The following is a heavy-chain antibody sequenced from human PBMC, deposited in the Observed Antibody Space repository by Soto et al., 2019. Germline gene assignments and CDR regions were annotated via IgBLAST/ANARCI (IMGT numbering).Heavy chain of an antibody. J-gene: IGHJ4*02. Sequence: QVQLVQSGAEVRQPGASVKVSCKASGYSFTTYGMSWVRQAPGQGLEYMGWINGYGHGAKYVQRFQGRFSMTTDTSTNTVYMDLRSLTADDTAVYYCVRDFNGEFYYWGQGTVVIVSP. CDR3: VRDFNGEFYY. D-gene: IGHD3-10*01. CDR1: GYSFTTYG. CDR2: INGYGHGA. V-gene: IGHV1-18*01.